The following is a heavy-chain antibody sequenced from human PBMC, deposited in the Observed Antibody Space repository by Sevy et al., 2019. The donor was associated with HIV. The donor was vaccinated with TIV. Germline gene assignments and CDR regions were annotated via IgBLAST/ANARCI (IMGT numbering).Heavy chain of an antibody. Sequence: GGSLRLSCTTSGFTFGDYAMNWVRQAPGKGLEWVAFLKSKADGGTVDHAASVKGRFTISRDDSKSIPYLQMNDLTTEDPDVYYCTRWKGLYSIFDYWGQGALVTVSS. V-gene: IGHV3-49*04. D-gene: IGHD2-8*01. CDR1: GFTFGDYA. CDR3: TRWKGLYSIFDY. CDR2: LKSKADGGTV. J-gene: IGHJ4*02.